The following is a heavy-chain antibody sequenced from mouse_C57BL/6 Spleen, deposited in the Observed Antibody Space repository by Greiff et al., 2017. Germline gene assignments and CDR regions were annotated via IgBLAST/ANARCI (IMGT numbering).Heavy chain of an antibody. CDR2: IDPSDSET. V-gene: IGHV1-52*01. J-gene: IGHJ3*01. Sequence: QVQLQQPGAELVRPGSSVKLSCKASGYTFTSYWMHWVKQRPIQGLEWIGNIDPSDSETHYNQKFKDKATLTVDKSSSTAYMQLSSLTSEDSAVYYCAHTAQATWFAYWGQGTLVTVSA. CDR1: GYTFTSYW. D-gene: IGHD3-2*02. CDR3: AHTAQATWFAY.